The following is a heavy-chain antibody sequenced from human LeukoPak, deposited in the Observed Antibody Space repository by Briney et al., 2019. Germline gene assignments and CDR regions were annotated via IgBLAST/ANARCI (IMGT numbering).Heavy chain of an antibody. D-gene: IGHD2-2*01. CDR2: INPNSGGT. Sequence: ASVKVSCKASGYTFTGYYMHWVRQAPGQGLEWMGWINPNSGGTNYAQKFQGRVTMTRDTSISTAYMELSRLRSDDTAVYYCARVYCSSTSCRSSNHDYWGQGTLVTVSS. CDR1: GYTFTGYY. V-gene: IGHV1-2*02. CDR3: ARVYCSSTSCRSSNHDY. J-gene: IGHJ4*02.